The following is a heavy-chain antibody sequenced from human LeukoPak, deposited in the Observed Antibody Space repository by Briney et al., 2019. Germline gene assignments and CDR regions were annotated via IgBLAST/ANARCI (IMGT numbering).Heavy chain of an antibody. Sequence: GGSLRLSCAASGFIFSSYWMHWVRQAPGKGLVWVSRINSDGSSTSYADSVKGRFTISRENDKNTLYLQMNSLRAEDTAVYYCARDTVIPYSQVGTTKDWGQGTLVTVSS. CDR3: ARDTVIPYSQVGTTKD. CDR1: GFIFSSYW. J-gene: IGHJ4*02. D-gene: IGHD1-26*01. CDR2: INSDGSST. V-gene: IGHV3-74*01.